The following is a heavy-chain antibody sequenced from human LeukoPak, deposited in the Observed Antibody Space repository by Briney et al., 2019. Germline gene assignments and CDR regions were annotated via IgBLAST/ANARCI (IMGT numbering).Heavy chain of an antibody. CDR3: AXDVDPKXSXXXXAALDY. Sequence: GASMKVSCKASGYTFTGYYMHWVRQAPGQGLEWMGWXXPNSGGTNYAXKFQGRVTMTRDTSISTAYMELSRLRSDDTAVYYCAXDVDPKXSXXXXAALDYWGQGTLVTVSS. J-gene: IGHJ4*02. V-gene: IGHV1-2*02. D-gene: IGHD2-15*01. CDR2: XXPNSGGT. CDR1: GYTFTGYY.